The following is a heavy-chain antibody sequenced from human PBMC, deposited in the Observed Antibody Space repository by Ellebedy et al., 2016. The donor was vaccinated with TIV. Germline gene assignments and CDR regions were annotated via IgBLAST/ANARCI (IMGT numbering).Heavy chain of an antibody. D-gene: IGHD2-21*01. CDR3: ARFGNEIVLGPGGASVHGFDF. J-gene: IGHJ3*01. CDR1: GGTLTKHG. CDR2: IIPHSGTT. Sequence: ASVKVSCXTSGGTLTKHGISWARQAPGQGLEWLGGIIPHSGTTNYAPKFQGRLKMTADESTGTAYMALSTLTSDDTAVYYCARFGNEIVLGPGGASVHGFDFWGQGTLITVSS. V-gene: IGHV1-69*13.